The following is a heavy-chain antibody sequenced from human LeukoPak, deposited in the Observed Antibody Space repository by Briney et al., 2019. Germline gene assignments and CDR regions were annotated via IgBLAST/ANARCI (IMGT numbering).Heavy chain of an antibody. J-gene: IGHJ4*02. CDR2: MYYSGST. D-gene: IGHD1-14*01. Sequence: SETLSLTRTASGGSIRSSSYYWGWIRQPPGKGLEWIGTMYYSGSTYYNPSLKSRVTIPVDTSKNQFSLRLSSVTAADTAVYYCARGTLTKFDYWGQGTLVTVSS. CDR3: ARGTLTKFDY. CDR1: GGSIRSSSYY. V-gene: IGHV4-39*01.